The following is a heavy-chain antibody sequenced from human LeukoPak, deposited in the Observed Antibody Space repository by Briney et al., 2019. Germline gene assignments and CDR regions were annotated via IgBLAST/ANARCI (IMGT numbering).Heavy chain of an antibody. Sequence: GGSLRLSCAASGFTFSSYAMSWARQAPGKGLEWVSAISGSGGSTYYAGSVKGRFTVSRDNSKNTLYLQMNSLRAEDTAVYYCARVCSSTSCYYYYYMDVWGKGTTVTVSS. CDR1: GFTFSSYA. V-gene: IGHV3-23*01. CDR3: ARVCSSTSCYYYYYMDV. D-gene: IGHD2-2*01. J-gene: IGHJ6*03. CDR2: ISGSGGST.